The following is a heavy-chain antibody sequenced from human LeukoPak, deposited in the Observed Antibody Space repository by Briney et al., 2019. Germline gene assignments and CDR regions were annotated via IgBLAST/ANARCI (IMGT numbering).Heavy chain of an antibody. CDR1: GFTFSSSA. CDR2: IYYTGTT. Sequence: PGGSLRLSCAASGFTFSSSAMSWIRQPPGKALEWIGYIYYTGTTKYNPSLKSRATISLDTSKNQFSLKLTSVTAADTALFFCARGYDIDVWGQGTTVTVSS. CDR3: ARGYDIDV. V-gene: IGHV4-59*01. J-gene: IGHJ6*02.